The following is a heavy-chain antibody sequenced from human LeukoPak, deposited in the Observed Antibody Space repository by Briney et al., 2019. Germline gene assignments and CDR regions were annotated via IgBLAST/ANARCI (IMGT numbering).Heavy chain of an antibody. D-gene: IGHD5-18*01. CDR1: GDSISSSSYY. Sequence: SETLSLTCTVSGDSISSSSYYWGWIRQPPGKGLEWIGSIYYSGSTYYNPSLKSRVTISVDTSKNQFSLKLSSVTAADTAVYYCARQWIQLWPHNYYYYGMDVWGQGTTVTVSS. CDR2: IYYSGST. V-gene: IGHV4-39*01. CDR3: ARQWIQLWPHNYYYYGMDV. J-gene: IGHJ6*02.